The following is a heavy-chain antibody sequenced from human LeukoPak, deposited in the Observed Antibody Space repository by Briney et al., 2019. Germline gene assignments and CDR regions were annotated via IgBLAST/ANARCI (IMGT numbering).Heavy chain of an antibody. CDR3: ARHGSYGGCFDY. J-gene: IGHJ4*03. Sequence: KSSETLSLTCTVSGGSISSSSYYWGWIRQPPGEGLEWIGSIYYSGSTYYIPSLKSRVTISVDTSKNQFSLKLSSVTAAETAVYYCARHGSYGGCFDYWGQGTLVTVSS. CDR2: IYYSGST. CDR1: GGSISSSSYY. D-gene: IGHD4-17*01. V-gene: IGHV4-39*01.